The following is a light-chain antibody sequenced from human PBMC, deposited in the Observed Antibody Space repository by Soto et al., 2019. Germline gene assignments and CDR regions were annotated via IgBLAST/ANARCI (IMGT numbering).Light chain of an antibody. J-gene: IGKJ1*01. CDR2: AAS. Sequence: IRMTQSPSSLSASTGDRVTITCRASQSISSYLNWYQQKPGKAPKLLIYAASTLQFGVPSRFSGSGSGTDFTLTISSLQPEDFATYYCQQSYRSPTFGQGTKVDIK. V-gene: IGKV1-39*01. CDR1: QSISSY. CDR3: QQSYRSPT.